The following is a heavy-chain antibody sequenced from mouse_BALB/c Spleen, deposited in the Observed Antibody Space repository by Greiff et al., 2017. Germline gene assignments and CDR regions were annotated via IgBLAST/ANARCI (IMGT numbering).Heavy chain of an antibody. CDR1: GFTFSDYY. Sequence: DVKLVESGGGLVKPGGSLKLSCAASGFTFSDYYMYWVRQTPEKRLEWVATISDGGSYTYYPDSVKGRFTISRDNAKNNLYLQMSSLKSEDTAMYYCARDPGSYDAMDYWGQGTSVTVAS. J-gene: IGHJ4*01. CDR3: ARDPGSYDAMDY. D-gene: IGHD1-1*02. V-gene: IGHV5-4*02. CDR2: ISDGGSYT.